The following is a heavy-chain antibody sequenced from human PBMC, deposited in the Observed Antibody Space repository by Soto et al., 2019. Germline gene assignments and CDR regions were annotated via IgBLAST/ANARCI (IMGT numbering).Heavy chain of an antibody. J-gene: IGHJ6*02. Sequence: ASVKVSCKASGGTFSSYAISWVRQAPGQGLEWMGGIIPIFGTANYAQKFQGRVTITADKSTSTAYMELSSLRSEDTAVYYCARRSVGHSRRTGGYYYYGMDVWGQGTTVTVSS. CDR2: IIPIFGTA. D-gene: IGHD6-13*01. CDR1: GGTFSSYA. CDR3: ARRSVGHSRRTGGYYYYGMDV. V-gene: IGHV1-69*06.